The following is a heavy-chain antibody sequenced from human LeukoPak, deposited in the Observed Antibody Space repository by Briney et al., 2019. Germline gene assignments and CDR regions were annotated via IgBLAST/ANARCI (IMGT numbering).Heavy chain of an antibody. Sequence: SETLSLTCAVYGGSFSGYYWSWIRQPPGKGLEWIGEINHSGSTNYNPSLKSRVTISVDTSKNQFSLKLSSVTAADTAVYYCASNPSYYGSGSPRNWFDPWGQGTLVTVSS. V-gene: IGHV4-34*01. CDR3: ASNPSYYGSGSPRNWFDP. CDR1: GGSFSGYY. D-gene: IGHD3-10*01. J-gene: IGHJ5*02. CDR2: INHSGST.